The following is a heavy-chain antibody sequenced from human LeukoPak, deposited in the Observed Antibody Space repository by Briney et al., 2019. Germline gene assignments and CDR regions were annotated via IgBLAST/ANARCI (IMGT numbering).Heavy chain of an antibody. CDR2: IIPIFGTA. J-gene: IGHJ5*02. CDR3: ARGGVNSGWFDP. Sequence: ASVKVSCKASGGTFSSYAISWVRQAPGQGLEWMGGIIPIFGTASYAQKFQGRVTITADESTSTAYMELSSLRSEDTAVYYCARGGVNSGWFDPWAREPWSPSPQ. CDR1: GGTFSSYA. D-gene: IGHD4-23*01. V-gene: IGHV1-69*13.